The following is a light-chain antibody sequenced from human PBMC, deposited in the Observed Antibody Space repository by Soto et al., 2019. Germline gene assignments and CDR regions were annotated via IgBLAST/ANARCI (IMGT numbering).Light chain of an antibody. CDR1: YSNIGANYD. CDR3: GSWDSSLSAYV. J-gene: IGLJ1*01. CDR2: DDN. V-gene: IGLV1-51*01. Sequence: QSVLTQPPSVSGAPGQRVTFSCTGSYSNIGANYDVHWHQQLPGTAPKLLIYDDNKRPSGIPDRFSGSKSGTSATLGITGFQTGDEADYYCGSWDSSLSAYVFGTGTKLTVL.